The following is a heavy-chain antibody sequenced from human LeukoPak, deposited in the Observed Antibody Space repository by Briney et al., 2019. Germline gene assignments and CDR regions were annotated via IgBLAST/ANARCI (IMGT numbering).Heavy chain of an antibody. V-gene: IGHV3-53*05. J-gene: IGHJ4*02. Sequence: GGSLRLSCAASGFTVSSNYMSWVRQAPGKGLEWGSVIYSGGSTYYADSGKGRFTISRDNSKDTLYLQMNSLRAEDTAVYYCATVGTTVTTYFDYWGQGTLVTVSS. D-gene: IGHD4-17*01. CDR1: GFTVSSNY. CDR2: IYSGGST. CDR3: ATVGTTVTTYFDY.